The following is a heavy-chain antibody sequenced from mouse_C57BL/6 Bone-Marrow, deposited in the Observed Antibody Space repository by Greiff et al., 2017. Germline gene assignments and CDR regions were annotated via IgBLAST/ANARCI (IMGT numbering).Heavy chain of an antibody. CDR1: GYTFTSYW. D-gene: IGHD4-1*01. Sequence: VQLQQPGAELVMPGASVKLSCKASGYTFTSYWMHWVKQRPGQGLEWIGEIDPSDSYTNYNQKFKGKSTLIVDKYSSTAYMQLSSLTSEDSAVYYCAREETGTNFDYWGQGTTLTVSS. CDR3: AREETGTNFDY. J-gene: IGHJ2*01. V-gene: IGHV1-69*01. CDR2: IDPSDSYT.